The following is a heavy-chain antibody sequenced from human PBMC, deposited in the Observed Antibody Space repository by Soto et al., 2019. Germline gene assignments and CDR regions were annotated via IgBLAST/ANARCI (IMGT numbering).Heavy chain of an antibody. D-gene: IGHD5-18*01. V-gene: IGHV4-59*01. CDR2: IYYSGST. CDR3: ARVAMATDWFDP. CDR1: SGSISGYY. J-gene: IGHJ5*02. Sequence: SETLSLTCTVSSGSISGYYWSWIRQPPGKGLEWIGYIYYSGSTSYNPSLKSRVTISVDTSKNQFSLKLSSVTAADTAVYYCARVAMATDWFDPWGQGTLVTVSS.